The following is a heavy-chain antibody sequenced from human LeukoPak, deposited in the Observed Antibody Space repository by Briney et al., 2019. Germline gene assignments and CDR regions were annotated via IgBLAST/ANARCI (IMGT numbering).Heavy chain of an antibody. J-gene: IGHJ4*02. CDR3: ARASGANGYRFDY. V-gene: IGHV4-31*11. D-gene: IGHD1-26*01. CDR1: GGSISNGAYY. Sequence: SETLSLTCAVSGGSISNGAYYWSWIRQHPGKGLEWIGYVYYTGNSYYNPSLKSRVTMSVDRSTDQFSLNLSSLTAADTAVYYCARASGANGYRFDYWGQGTLVTVSS. CDR2: VYYTGNS.